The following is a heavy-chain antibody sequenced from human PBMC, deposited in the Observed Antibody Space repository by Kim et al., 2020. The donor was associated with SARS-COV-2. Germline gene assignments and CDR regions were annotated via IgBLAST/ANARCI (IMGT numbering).Heavy chain of an antibody. J-gene: IGHJ6*02. D-gene: IGHD3-10*01. CDR1: GFTFSSYG. Sequence: GGSLRLSCAASGFTFSSYGMHRVRQAPGKGLEWVAVISYDGSNKYYADSVKGRFTISRDNSKNTLYLQMNSLRAEDTAVYYCARGTLAGYYYGSGSYISAGVYGMDVWGQGTTVTVSS. CDR2: ISYDGSNK. CDR3: ARGTLAGYYYGSGSYISAGVYGMDV. V-gene: IGHV3-33*05.